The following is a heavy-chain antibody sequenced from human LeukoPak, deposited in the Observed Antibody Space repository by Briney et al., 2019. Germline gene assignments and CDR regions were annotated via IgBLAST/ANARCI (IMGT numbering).Heavy chain of an antibody. D-gene: IGHD1-26*01. CDR3: AKAFGIVGATVDY. J-gene: IGHJ4*02. Sequence: GGSLRLSCAASGFTVSSNYMSWVRQAPGKGLEWVSAISGSGGSTYYADSVKGRFTISRDNSKNTLYLQMNSLRAEDTAVYYCAKAFGIVGATVDYWGQGTLVTVSS. V-gene: IGHV3-23*01. CDR2: ISGSGGST. CDR1: GFTVSSNY.